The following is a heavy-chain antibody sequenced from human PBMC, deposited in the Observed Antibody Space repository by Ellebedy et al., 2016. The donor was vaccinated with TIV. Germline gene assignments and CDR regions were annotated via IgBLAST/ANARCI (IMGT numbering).Heavy chain of an antibody. CDR3: VSENGGSFVH. J-gene: IGHJ4*02. Sequence: GESLKISCAASGVTLTNAWINWVRQAPGMGLEWVALIKSKSDGGTTDHAAPVKGRFTISRDDSKNTAYLQMNSLNSEDTAVYYCVSENGGSFVHWGPGTLVTVSS. D-gene: IGHD3-10*01. CDR2: IKSKSDGGTT. CDR1: GVTLTNAW. V-gene: IGHV3-15*05.